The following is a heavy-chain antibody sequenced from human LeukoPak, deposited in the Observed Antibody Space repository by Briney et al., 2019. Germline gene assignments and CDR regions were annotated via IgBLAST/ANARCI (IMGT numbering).Heavy chain of an antibody. J-gene: IGHJ4*02. CDR1: GLTFSSYW. CDR2: IKQDGSEK. V-gene: IGHV3-7*03. CDR3: ARDLIAAAGAFDY. D-gene: IGHD6-13*01. Sequence: GGSLSLSCAASGLTFSSYWMSWVRQAPGKGLEWVANIKQDGSEKYYVDSVKGRFTISRDNAKNSLYLQMNSLRAEDTAVYYCARDLIAAAGAFDYWGQGTLVTVSS.